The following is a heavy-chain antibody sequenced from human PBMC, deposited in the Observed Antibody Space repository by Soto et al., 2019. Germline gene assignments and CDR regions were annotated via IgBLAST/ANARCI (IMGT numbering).Heavy chain of an antibody. D-gene: IGHD2-2*01. Sequence: QVQLVQSGAEVKKPGSSVKVSCKASGGTFSRYSITWVRQAPGHGLEWIGRIIPIFGIASYAQKFQGRVTITADESTSTAYMALSSLRACETAVYYCAREDRDRETGLVPAAIDGMDVWGQGTTVTVSS. CDR1: GGTFSRYS. CDR3: AREDRDRETGLVPAAIDGMDV. CDR2: IIPIFGIA. J-gene: IGHJ6*02. V-gene: IGHV1-69*08.